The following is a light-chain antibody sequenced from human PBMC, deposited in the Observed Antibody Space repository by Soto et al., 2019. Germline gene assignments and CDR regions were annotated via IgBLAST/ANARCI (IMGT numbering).Light chain of an antibody. CDR2: AAS. Sequence: DIQMTQSPSSVSASVGDRVTISCQASQGISRSLAWYQQKPGKAPKLLIYAASSLQSGVPSRFSGSGFGTDFTLTISSLQPEDSPIYYCQQADTFPITFGQGTRLEIK. CDR1: QGISRS. J-gene: IGKJ5*01. CDR3: QQADTFPIT. V-gene: IGKV1D-12*01.